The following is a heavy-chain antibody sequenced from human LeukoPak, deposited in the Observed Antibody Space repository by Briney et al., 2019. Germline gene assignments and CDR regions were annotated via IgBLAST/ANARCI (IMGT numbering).Heavy chain of an antibody. J-gene: IGHJ4*02. V-gene: IGHV3-64*01. CDR3: ARESIDYDY. D-gene: IGHD4-11*01. CDR1: GFTFSNHP. CDR2: ISPDGAST. Sequence: GGSLRLSCAASGFTFSNHPMHWVRQAPGKGLESVSVISPDGASTHYANSVKGRSTISRDNSKNTLHLQMGSLRVEDMAVYYCARESIDYDYWGQGTLVTVSS.